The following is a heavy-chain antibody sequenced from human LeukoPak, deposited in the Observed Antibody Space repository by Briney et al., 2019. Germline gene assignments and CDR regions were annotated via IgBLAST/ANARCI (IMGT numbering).Heavy chain of an antibody. J-gene: IGHJ4*02. CDR1: GGTFSSYA. CDR3: ARGGTASSYSPSDC. D-gene: IGHD2-2*01. CDR2: IAGSGGNT. Sequence: GASVKVSCKASGGTFSSYALSWVRQAPGKGLEWVSVIAGSGGNTYYADSVKGRFTISRDNSKNTLYLQMNSLRAEDTAVYYCARGGTASSYSPSDCWGQGTLVTVSS. V-gene: IGHV3-23*01.